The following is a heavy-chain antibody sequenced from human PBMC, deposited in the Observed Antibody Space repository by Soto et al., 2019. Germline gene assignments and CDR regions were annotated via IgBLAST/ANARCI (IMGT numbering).Heavy chain of an antibody. CDR2: IYWDDDK. D-gene: IGHD1-26*01. Sequence: QITLKESGPTLVKPTQTLTLTCTFSGFSLSTSGVGVGWIRQPPGKALEWLALIYWDDDKRYSPSLKSRLTITKDTSKNKVVLTMTSMDPVDTATYYCAHRRSGELLDYWGQGTLVTVSS. CDR3: AHRRSGELLDY. CDR1: GFSLSTSGVG. J-gene: IGHJ4*02. V-gene: IGHV2-5*02.